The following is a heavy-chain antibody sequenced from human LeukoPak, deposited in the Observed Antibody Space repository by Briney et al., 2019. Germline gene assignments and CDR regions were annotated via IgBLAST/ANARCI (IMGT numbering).Heavy chain of an antibody. Sequence: GGSLRLSCAASGFTFSSYAMTWVRQAPGEGLEWVSALSDSGASKYYADSVKGRFTISRDNSKNTLYLQMNSLRADDTAVYYCASSPPTGITVSYFDYWGQGTLVTVSS. CDR2: LSDSGASK. CDR1: GFTFSSYA. J-gene: IGHJ4*02. D-gene: IGHD4-17*01. V-gene: IGHV3-23*01. CDR3: ASSPPTGITVSYFDY.